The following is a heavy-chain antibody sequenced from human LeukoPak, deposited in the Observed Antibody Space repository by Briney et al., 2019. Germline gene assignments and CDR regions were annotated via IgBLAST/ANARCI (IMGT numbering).Heavy chain of an antibody. Sequence: GGSLRLSCSASGFTFSDHYMSWIRQAPGKGLEWVSYISSSGSTIYYADSVKGRFTVSRDNAKNSLYLQMNSLRAEDTAMNYCASHSSGWYISWGQGTLVTVSS. CDR1: GFTFSDHY. D-gene: IGHD6-19*01. CDR3: ASHSSGWYIS. CDR2: ISSSGSTI. J-gene: IGHJ4*02. V-gene: IGHV3-11*01.